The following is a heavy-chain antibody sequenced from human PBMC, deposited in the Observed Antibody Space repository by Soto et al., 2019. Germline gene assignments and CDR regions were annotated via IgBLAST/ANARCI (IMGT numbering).Heavy chain of an antibody. J-gene: IGHJ4*02. D-gene: IGHD3-22*01. V-gene: IGHV1-24*01. CDR1: GYTLTELS. CDR2: FDPEDGET. Sequence: ASVKVSCKXSGYTLTELSMHWVRQAPGKGLEWMGGFDPEDGETIYAQKFQGRVTMTEDTSTDTAYMELSSLRSEDTAVYYCATASWRYYDSSGYNYWGQGTLVTVSS. CDR3: ATASWRYYDSSGYNY.